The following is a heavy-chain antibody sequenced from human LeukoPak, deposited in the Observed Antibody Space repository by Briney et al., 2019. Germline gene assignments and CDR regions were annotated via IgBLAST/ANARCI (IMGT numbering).Heavy chain of an antibody. V-gene: IGHV3-21*01. CDR1: GFTFSSYS. CDR2: ISSSSSYI. D-gene: IGHD3-10*01. CDR3: ARDEYYYGSGSYMY. Sequence: PGGSLRLSCAASGFTFSSYSMNWVRQAPGKGLEWVSSISSSSSYIYCADSVKGRFTISRDNAKNSLYLQMNSLRAEDTAVYYCARDEYYYGSGSYMYWGQGTLVTVSS. J-gene: IGHJ4*02.